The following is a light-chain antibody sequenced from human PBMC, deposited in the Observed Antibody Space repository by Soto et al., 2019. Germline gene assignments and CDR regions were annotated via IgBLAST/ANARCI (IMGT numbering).Light chain of an antibody. CDR1: STDVGGYNY. CDR2: EVS. Sequence: QSALTQPASVSGSPGQSIAISCTGTSTDVGGYNYVSWYQHHPGKAPKLMIYEVSNRPSGVSNRFSGSKSGNTASLTISGLQAEDAADYYCSSYTSDSTLVFGGGTKLNVL. J-gene: IGLJ3*02. CDR3: SSYTSDSTLV. V-gene: IGLV2-14*01.